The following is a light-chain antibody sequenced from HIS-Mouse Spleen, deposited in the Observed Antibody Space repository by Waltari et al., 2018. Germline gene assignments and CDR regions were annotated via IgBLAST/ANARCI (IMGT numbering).Light chain of an antibody. CDR1: QTLLHSNGYNY. J-gene: IGKJ2*01. CDR2: LGS. CDR3: MQALQTPWT. V-gene: IGKV2-28*01. Sequence: DIVMTQSPPSLPVTPGEPASIPCRSSQTLLHSNGYNYLDWYLQKPGQSPQLLIYLGSNRASGVPDRFSGSGSGTDFTLKISRVEAEDVGVYYCMQALQTPWTFGQGTKLEIK.